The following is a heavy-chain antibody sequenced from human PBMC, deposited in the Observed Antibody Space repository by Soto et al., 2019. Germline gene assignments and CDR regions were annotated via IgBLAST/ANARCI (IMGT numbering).Heavy chain of an antibody. Sequence: EVQLVESGGGLVQPGGSLRLSCATSGFTFSPYWMHWVRQAPGMGLMWVSRINHDGSDTIYADSVRGRFIVSRDNAQNTVYLQMNSLTVEDTAVSYCVREVSSADKGHSRGWFDPWGHGALVTVSS. D-gene: IGHD2-2*01. J-gene: IGHJ5*02. CDR2: INHDGSDT. CDR3: VREVSSADKGHSRGWFDP. V-gene: IGHV3-74*01. CDR1: GFTFSPYW.